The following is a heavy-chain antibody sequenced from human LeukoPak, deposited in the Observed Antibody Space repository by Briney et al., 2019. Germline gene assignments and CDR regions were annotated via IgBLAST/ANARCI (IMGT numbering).Heavy chain of an antibody. CDR2: ISSNGGST. V-gene: IGHV3-64D*06. CDR1: GFTFSSYA. J-gene: IGHJ4*02. Sequence: PGGSLRLSCSASGFTFSSYAMHWVRQAPGKGLEYVSAISSNGGSTYYADSVKGRFTISRDNSKNTLYLQMSNLRAEDTAVYYCVTGDYVWGSYRHFFDYWGQGTLVTVSS. CDR3: VTGDYVWGSYRHFFDY. D-gene: IGHD3-16*02.